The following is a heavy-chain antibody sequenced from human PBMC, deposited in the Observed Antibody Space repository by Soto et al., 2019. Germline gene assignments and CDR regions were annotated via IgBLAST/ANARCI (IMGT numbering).Heavy chain of an antibody. J-gene: IGHJ4*02. CDR1: GFTLRSYS. D-gene: IGHD2-2*01. V-gene: IGHV3-21*01. CDR3: ARDHPSRGYRFDY. Sequence: GGALRNSYAASGFTLRSYSMNWVRQTPGKGLEWVSSISSSISYIYYADSVKGRFTISRDNAKNSLYLQMNSLRAEDTAVYYCARDHPSRGYRFDYWGQGTLVTVSS. CDR2: ISSSISYI.